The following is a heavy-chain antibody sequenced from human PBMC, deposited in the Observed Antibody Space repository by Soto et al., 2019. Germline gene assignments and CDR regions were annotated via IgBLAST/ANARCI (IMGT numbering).Heavy chain of an antibody. CDR1: GGSIRNVY. Sequence: SETLSLTCSVSGGSIRNVYWSWIRQPPGKGLEWIGYIYYSGTTNYNPSLKSRLTMPIDTSKNQFSLNLSSVTAADTAVYYCARVTINVSTYYFDQWGQGTPVTVSS. D-gene: IGHD2-8*01. V-gene: IGHV4-59*01. CDR2: IYYSGTT. J-gene: IGHJ4*02. CDR3: ARVTINVSTYYFDQ.